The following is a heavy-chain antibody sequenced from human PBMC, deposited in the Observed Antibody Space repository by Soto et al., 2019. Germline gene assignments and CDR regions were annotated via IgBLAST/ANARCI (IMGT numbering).Heavy chain of an antibody. CDR2: IKQDGSEK. J-gene: IGHJ4*02. D-gene: IGHD3-22*01. CDR1: GFTFSNYW. V-gene: IGHV3-7*04. CDR3: ARARADYYDSSGYPLGY. Sequence: PGGSLRLSCAASGFTFSNYWMSWVRQAPGKGLEWVANIKQDGSEKYYVDSVKGRFTISRDNAKNSLYLQMNSLRAEDTAVYYCARARADYYDSSGYPLGYWGQGTLVTVSS.